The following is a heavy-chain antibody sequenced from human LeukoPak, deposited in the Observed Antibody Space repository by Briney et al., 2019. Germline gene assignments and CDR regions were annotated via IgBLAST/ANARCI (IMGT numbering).Heavy chain of an antibody. CDR1: GFTFDDYA. V-gene: IGHV3-9*01. D-gene: IGHD4-23*01. Sequence: PGGSLRLSCAASGFTFDDYAMHWVRQAPGKGLEWVSGISWNSGSIDYADSVKGRFTISRDNGKYILYLQMNSLRAEDTAVYYCAKDQSLDGGNVRGYFDPWGQGTLVTVSS. CDR2: ISWNSGSI. CDR3: AKDQSLDGGNVRGYFDP. J-gene: IGHJ5*02.